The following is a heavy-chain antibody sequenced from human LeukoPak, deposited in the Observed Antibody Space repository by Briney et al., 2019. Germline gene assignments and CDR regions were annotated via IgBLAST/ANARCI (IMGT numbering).Heavy chain of an antibody. CDR2: INAGGSSA. CDR1: GFPFSNYF. Sequence: GGSLRLSCEASGFPFSNYFMHWVRQAPGEGLMWVSRINAGGSSANYADSVKGRFTVYRDNAKNTLYLQMNSLRAEDTAVYYCAKDAMYYWGQGTLVTVS. CDR3: AKDAMYY. V-gene: IGHV3-74*01. J-gene: IGHJ4*02. D-gene: IGHD2-2*01.